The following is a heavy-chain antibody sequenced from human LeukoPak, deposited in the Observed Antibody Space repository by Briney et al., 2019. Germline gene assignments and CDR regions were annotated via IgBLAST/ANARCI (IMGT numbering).Heavy chain of an antibody. CDR1: GFTFSSYS. D-gene: IGHD1-26*01. CDR3: ARDLGVGATFAAR. J-gene: IGHJ4*02. CDR2: ISSSGSTI. V-gene: IGHV3-48*04. Sequence: PGGSLRLSCAASGFTFSSYSMNWVRQAPGKGLEWVSYISSSGSTIYYADSVKGRFTISRDNAKNSLYLQMNSLRAEDTAVYYCARDLGVGATFAARWGQGTLVTVSS.